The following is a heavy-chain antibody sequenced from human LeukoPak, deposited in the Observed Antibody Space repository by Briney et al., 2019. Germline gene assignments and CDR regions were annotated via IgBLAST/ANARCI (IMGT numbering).Heavy chain of an antibody. D-gene: IGHD2-2*01. V-gene: IGHV3-7*01. CDR1: GFTFSNAW. CDR3: ARVHCTSPSCRGALYFDY. CDR2: IKQDGSEK. Sequence: EGSLRLSCAASGFTFSNAWMSSVRQAPGKGLEWVAHIKQDGSEKYYVDSLKGRFTVSRDNGKNSLYLQLNSLRAEDMAVYYCARVHCTSPSCRGALYFDYWGQGTLVIVSS. J-gene: IGHJ4*02.